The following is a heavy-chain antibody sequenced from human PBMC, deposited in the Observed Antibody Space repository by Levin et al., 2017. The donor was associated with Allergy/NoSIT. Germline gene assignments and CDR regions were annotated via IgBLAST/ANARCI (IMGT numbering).Heavy chain of an antibody. Sequence: PSETLSLTCTVSGGSISSYYWSWIRQPPGKGLEWIGYIYYSGSTNYNPSLKSRVTISVDTSKNQFSLKLSSVTAADTAVYYCARDRTVSYNRGYYYYGMDVWGQGTTVTVSS. V-gene: IGHV4-59*01. CDR3: ARDRTVSYNRGYYYYGMDV. J-gene: IGHJ6*02. CDR1: GGSISSYY. CDR2: IYYSGST. D-gene: IGHD1-14*01.